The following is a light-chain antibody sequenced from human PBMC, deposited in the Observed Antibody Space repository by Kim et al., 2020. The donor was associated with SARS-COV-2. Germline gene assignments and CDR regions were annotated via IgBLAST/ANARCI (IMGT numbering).Light chain of an antibody. J-gene: IGLJ2*01. CDR3: QAWDSSTVV. V-gene: IGLV3-1*01. CDR1: KLGDKY. Sequence: SYELTQPPSVSVSPGQTASITCSGDKLGDKYACWYQQKPGQSPVLVIYQDSKRPSGIPERFSGSNSGNTATLTISGTQAMDEADYYCQAWDSSTVVFGGGTTLTVL. CDR2: QDS.